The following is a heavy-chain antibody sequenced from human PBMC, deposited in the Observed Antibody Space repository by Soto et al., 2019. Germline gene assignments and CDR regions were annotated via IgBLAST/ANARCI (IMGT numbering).Heavy chain of an antibody. CDR2: IKQDGSEK. CDR1: GFTFSSYW. Sequence: GGSLRLSCAASGFTFSSYWMSWVRQAPGKGLEWVANIKQDGSEKYYVDSVKGRFTISRDNSKNTLYLQMNSLRAEDTAVYYCARDLGYSSGWYVAYYYGMDVWGQGTTVTVSS. V-gene: IGHV3-7*01. J-gene: IGHJ6*02. D-gene: IGHD6-13*01. CDR3: ARDLGYSSGWYVAYYYGMDV.